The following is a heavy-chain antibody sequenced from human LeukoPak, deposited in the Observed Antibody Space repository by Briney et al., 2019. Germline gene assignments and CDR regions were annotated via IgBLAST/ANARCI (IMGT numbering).Heavy chain of an antibody. Sequence: GGSLRLSCAASGFTFSSYWMSWVRQAPGKGLEWVANIKQDGSEKYYVDSVKGRFTISRDNAKNSLYLQMNSLRAEDTAAYYCASSSRFLEWLTFDYWGQGTLVTVSS. CDR1: GFTFSSYW. J-gene: IGHJ4*02. CDR2: IKQDGSEK. V-gene: IGHV3-7*01. CDR3: ASSSRFLEWLTFDY. D-gene: IGHD3-3*01.